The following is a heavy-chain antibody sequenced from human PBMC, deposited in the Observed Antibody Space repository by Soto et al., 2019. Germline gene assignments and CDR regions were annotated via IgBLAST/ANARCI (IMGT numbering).Heavy chain of an antibody. D-gene: IGHD3-10*01. CDR2: ISSSSSYI. J-gene: IGHJ4*02. Sequence: PGGSLRLSCAASGFIFSDYYMSWIRQAPGKGLEWVSYISSSSSYIDYADSVKGRFTISRDNAKDSLYLQMNSLRDEDTAVYYCARGRRGGGDYWGLGTLVTVSS. CDR1: GFIFSDYY. V-gene: IGHV3-11*05. CDR3: ARGRRGGGDY.